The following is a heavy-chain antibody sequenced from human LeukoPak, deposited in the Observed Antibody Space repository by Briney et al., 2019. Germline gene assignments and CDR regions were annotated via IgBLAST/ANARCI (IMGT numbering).Heavy chain of an antibody. CDR1: GYTFTGYY. CDR2: INPNSGGT. Sequence: ASVKVSCKASGYTFTGYYMHWVRQAPGQGLEWMGWINPNSGGTNYAQKFQGRVTMTRDTSISTAYMELSSLRSEDTAVYYCASSGWYSEIDYFYYMDVWGNGTTVTVSS. V-gene: IGHV1-2*02. CDR3: ASSGWYSEIDYFYYMDV. J-gene: IGHJ6*03. D-gene: IGHD6-19*01.